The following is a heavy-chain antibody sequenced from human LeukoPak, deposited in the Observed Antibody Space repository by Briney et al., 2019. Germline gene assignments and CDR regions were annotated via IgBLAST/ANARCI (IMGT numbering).Heavy chain of an antibody. V-gene: IGHV3-21*01. CDR1: GFTFSSFS. J-gene: IGHJ4*02. CDR2: IYSNSDYI. Sequence: GGSLRLSCAASGFTFSSFSMNWLRQAPGKGLEWVSYIYSNSDYIHYADSVKGRFTISRDNAKNSLYLQMNSLRADDTAVYYCAKTGERDYWGRGTLVTVSS. D-gene: IGHD7-27*01. CDR3: AKTGERDY.